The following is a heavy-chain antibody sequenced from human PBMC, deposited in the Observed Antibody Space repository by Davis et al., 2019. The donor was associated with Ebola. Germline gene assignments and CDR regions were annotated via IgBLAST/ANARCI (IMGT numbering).Heavy chain of an antibody. V-gene: IGHV4-34*01. CDR1: GGSFSGHY. J-gene: IGHJ6*02. Sequence: MPSETLSLTCAVYGGSFSGHYWSWIRQPPGKGLEWIGEINHSGSTNYDPSLKSRVTISVDTSKNQFSLKLSSVTAADTAVYYCAREPRGIAVAGTYYYYYGMDVWGQGTTVTVSS. CDR3: AREPRGIAVAGTYYYYYGMDV. CDR2: INHSGST. D-gene: IGHD6-19*01.